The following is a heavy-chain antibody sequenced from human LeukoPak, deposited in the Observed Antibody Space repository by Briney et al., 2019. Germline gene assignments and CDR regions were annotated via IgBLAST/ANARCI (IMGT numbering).Heavy chain of an antibody. V-gene: IGHV3-11*01. Sequence: GRSLRLSCAASGFTFSDYYMSWIRQAPGKGLEWVSYISSSGSTIYYADSVKGRFTISRDNSKNTLYLQMNSLRAEDTTVYYCAKSKLIVVVPAASFDYWGQGTLVTVSS. CDR3: AKSKLIVVVPAASFDY. D-gene: IGHD2-2*01. CDR2: ISSSGSTI. J-gene: IGHJ4*02. CDR1: GFTFSDYY.